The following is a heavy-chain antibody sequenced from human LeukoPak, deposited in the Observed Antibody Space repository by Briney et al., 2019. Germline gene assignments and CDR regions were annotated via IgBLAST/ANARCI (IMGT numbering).Heavy chain of an antibody. CDR1: GFTFSSYW. D-gene: IGHD3-16*01. Sequence: SGGSLRLSCAASGFTFSSYWMHWVRQAPGKGLVWVSRISTDGSSAIYADSVKGRFTTSRDNAKNTLYLQMNSLRAEDTAVYYCARVNVCPRCHFDYWGQGTLVTVSS. CDR2: ISTDGSSA. V-gene: IGHV3-74*01. CDR3: ARVNVCPRCHFDY. J-gene: IGHJ4*02.